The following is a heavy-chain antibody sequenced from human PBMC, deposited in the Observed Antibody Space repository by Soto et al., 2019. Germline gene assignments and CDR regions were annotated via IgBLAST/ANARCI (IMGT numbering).Heavy chain of an antibody. Sequence: QVQLQQWGAGLLKPSETLSLTCAVYGGSFSGYYWSWIRQPPGKGLEWIGEINHSGSTNYNPSLKSRVTISVDTSKNQFSLKLSSVTAADTAVYYCASRRALYYYYMDVWGKGTTVTVSS. CDR2: INHSGST. V-gene: IGHV4-34*01. CDR3: ASRRALYYYYMDV. J-gene: IGHJ6*03. CDR1: GGSFSGYY.